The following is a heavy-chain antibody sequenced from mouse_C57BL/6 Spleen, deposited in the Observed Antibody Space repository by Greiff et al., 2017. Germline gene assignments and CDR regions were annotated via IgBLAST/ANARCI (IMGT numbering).Heavy chain of an antibody. CDR1: GYTFTDYY. J-gene: IGHJ1*03. CDR3: ARAITTVVVHWYFDV. V-gene: IGHV1-19*01. CDR2: INPYNGGT. Sequence: VQLQQSGPVLVKPGASVKMSCKASGYTFTDYYMNWVKQSHGKSLEWIGVINPYNGGTSYNQKFKGKATLTVDKSSSTAYMELNSLTSEDSAVYYCARAITTVVVHWYFDVWGTGTTVTVSS. D-gene: IGHD1-1*01.